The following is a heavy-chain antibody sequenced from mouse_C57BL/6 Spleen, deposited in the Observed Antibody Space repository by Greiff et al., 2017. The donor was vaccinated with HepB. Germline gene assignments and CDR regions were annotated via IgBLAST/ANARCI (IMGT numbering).Heavy chain of an antibody. CDR2: INPNYGTT. CDR1: GYSFTDYN. J-gene: IGHJ4*01. CDR3: ASFITTVPAMDY. D-gene: IGHD1-1*01. V-gene: IGHV1-39*01. Sequence: EVKLMESGPELVKPGASVKISCKASGYSFTDYNMNWVKQSNGKSLEWIGVINPNYGTTSYNQKFKGKATLTVDQSSSTAYMQLNSLTSEDSAVYYCASFITTVPAMDYWGQGTSVTVSS.